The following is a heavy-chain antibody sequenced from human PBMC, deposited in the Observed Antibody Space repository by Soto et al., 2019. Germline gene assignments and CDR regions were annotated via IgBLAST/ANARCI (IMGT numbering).Heavy chain of an antibody. CDR1: GASITSSSYF. J-gene: IGHJ4*02. D-gene: IGHD5-12*01. CDR2: IHYRGST. Sequence: SETLSITWTVSGASITSSSYFWGWIRQPPGKGLEWIGNIHYRGSTYYNASLKSRVTISVDTSKNQFTLRLSSVTAADSAVYSCARGIGYYFDSWGQGTLVTVSS. CDR3: ARGIGYYFDS. V-gene: IGHV4-39*01.